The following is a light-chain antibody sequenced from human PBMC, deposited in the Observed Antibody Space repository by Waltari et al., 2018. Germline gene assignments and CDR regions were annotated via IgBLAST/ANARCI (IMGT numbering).Light chain of an antibody. CDR1: SSDVVGYIY. Sequence: QSALTQPASVSGSPGQSITISCTGTSSDVVGYIYVSWYQQHPGKAPKLMIYEVSNRPSGVSNRFSGSKSGNTASLTISGLQAEDEADYYCSSYTSSSTRVFGGGTKLTVL. CDR3: SSYTSSSTRV. V-gene: IGLV2-14*01. CDR2: EVS. J-gene: IGLJ3*02.